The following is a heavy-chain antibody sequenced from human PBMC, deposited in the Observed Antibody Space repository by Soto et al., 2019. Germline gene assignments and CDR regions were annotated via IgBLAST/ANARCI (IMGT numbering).Heavy chain of an antibody. CDR3: ARDHSSSSWYPNWFDP. V-gene: IGHV1-3*01. D-gene: IGHD6-13*01. J-gene: IGHJ5*02. CDR1: GYTFTSYA. CDR2: INAGNGNT. Sequence: ASVKVSCKASGYTFTSYAMHWVRQAPGQRLEWMGWINAGNGNTKYSQKFQGRVTITRDTSASTAYMELSSLRSEDTAVYYCARDHSSSSWYPNWFDPWGQGTLVTAPQ.